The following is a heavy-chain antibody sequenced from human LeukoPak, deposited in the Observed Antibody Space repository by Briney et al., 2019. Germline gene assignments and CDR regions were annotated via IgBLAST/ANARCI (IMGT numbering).Heavy chain of an antibody. V-gene: IGHV3-23*01. CDR2: ISVSGGST. CDR3: AGYCSSTSCRLTEGYYMDV. Sequence: PGGSLRLSCAASGFTFSSYAMTWVRQAPGKGLEWVSAISVSGGSTYYADSVKGRFTISRDNSKNTLYLQMNSLRAADTAVYYCAGYCSSTSCRLTEGYYMDVWGKGTTVTVSS. J-gene: IGHJ6*03. CDR1: GFTFSSYA. D-gene: IGHD2-2*01.